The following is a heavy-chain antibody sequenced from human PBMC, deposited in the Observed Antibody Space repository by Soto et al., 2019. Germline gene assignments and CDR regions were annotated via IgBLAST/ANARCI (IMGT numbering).Heavy chain of an antibody. CDR2: IYYSGST. V-gene: IGHV4-61*01. CDR1: GGSVSSGSYY. D-gene: IGHD3-22*01. J-gene: IGHJ6*02. CDR3: ARDTRRRNYYDSSGYKPDGMDV. Sequence: SETLSLTCTVSGGSVSSGSYYWSWIRQPPGKGLEWIGYIYYSGSTNYNPSLKSRVTISADTSKNQFSLKLSSVTAADTAVYYCARDTRRRNYYDSSGYKPDGMDVWGQGTTVTVSS.